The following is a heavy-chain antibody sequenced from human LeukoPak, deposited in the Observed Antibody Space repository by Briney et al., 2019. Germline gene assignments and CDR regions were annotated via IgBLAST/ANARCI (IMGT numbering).Heavy chain of an antibody. J-gene: IGHJ5*02. CDR1: GGSISSGGYS. V-gene: IGHV4-61*08. CDR2: IYYSGST. Sequence: SETLSLTCAVSGGSISSGGYSWSWLRQPPGKGLEWIGYIYYSGSTNYNPSLKSRVTISVDTSKNQFSLKLSSVTAADTAVYYCARDFGNYYDSSGYYGFNWFDPWGQGTLVTVSS. CDR3: ARDFGNYYDSSGYYGFNWFDP. D-gene: IGHD3-22*01.